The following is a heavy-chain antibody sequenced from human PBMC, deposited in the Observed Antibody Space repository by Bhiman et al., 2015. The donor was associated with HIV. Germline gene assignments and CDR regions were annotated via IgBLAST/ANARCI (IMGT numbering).Heavy chain of an antibody. V-gene: IGHV3-21*05. CDR1: GFTFSSYS. D-gene: IGHD5-24*01. J-gene: IGHJ4*02. CDR2: IGSSRSII. Sequence: EVQLVESGGGLVKPGGSLRLSCAASGFTFSSYSMVWVRQAPGKGLEWISYIGSSRSIIHYADSVKGRFTISRDNARNSLYLQMNSLRTEDTAVYFCARGPSASDGQIPWVYWGQGTLVTVSS. CDR3: ARGPSASDGQIPWVY.